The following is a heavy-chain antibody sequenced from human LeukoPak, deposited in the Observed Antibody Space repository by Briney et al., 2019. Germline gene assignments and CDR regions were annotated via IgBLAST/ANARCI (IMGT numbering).Heavy chain of an antibody. CDR1: GYTFTGYY. J-gene: IGHJ4*02. V-gene: IGHV1-2*02. CDR3: ARDLGYCSSTSCYGSDY. Sequence: GASVEVSCKASGYTFTGYYMHWVRQAPGQGLEWMGWINPNSGGTNYAQKFQGRVTMTRDTSISTAYMELSRLRSDDTAVYYCARDLGYCSSTSCYGSDYWGQGTLVTVSS. CDR2: INPNSGGT. D-gene: IGHD2-2*01.